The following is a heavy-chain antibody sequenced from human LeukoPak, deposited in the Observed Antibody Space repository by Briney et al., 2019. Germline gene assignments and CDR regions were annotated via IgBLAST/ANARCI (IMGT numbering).Heavy chain of an antibody. CDR2: IYHSGST. CDR1: GYSISSGYY. D-gene: IGHD6-13*01. J-gene: IGHJ3*02. CDR3: ARDLAAARHDAFDI. V-gene: IGHV4-38-2*02. Sequence: PSETLSLTCAVSGYSISSGYYWGWIRQPPGKGLEWIGSIYHSGSTYYNPSLKSRVTISVDTSKNQFSLKLSSVTAADTAVYYFARDLAAARHDAFDIWGQGTMVTVSS.